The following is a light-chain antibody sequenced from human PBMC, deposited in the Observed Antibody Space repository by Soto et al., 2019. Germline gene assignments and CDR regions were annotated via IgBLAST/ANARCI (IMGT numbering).Light chain of an antibody. CDR3: QQRNMWPIT. Sequence: PGERVTLSCRASQSVSSNYLTWSQHRPGQAPRLLFYGASTRATGIPPRFSGSGSGTDFTLTISSLEPEDSAVYYCQQRNMWPITFGQGTRLEI. V-gene: IGKV3-11*01. CDR2: GAS. CDR1: QSVSSNY. J-gene: IGKJ5*01.